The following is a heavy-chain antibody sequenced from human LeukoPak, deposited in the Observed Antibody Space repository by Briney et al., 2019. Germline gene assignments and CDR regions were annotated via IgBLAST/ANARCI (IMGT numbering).Heavy chain of an antibody. CDR1: TFTFSSYA. Sequence: PGRSLRLSCATSTFTFSSYAMHWVRQAPGKGLEWVAVISFDGSKDYFADSVKGRFTISRDNSKNTMYLHMNSLRLEDTAVYHCARDSDTFGALDYWGQGTLVTVSS. CDR2: ISFDGSKD. CDR3: ARDSDTFGALDY. J-gene: IGHJ4*02. D-gene: IGHD3-10*01. V-gene: IGHV3-30-3*01.